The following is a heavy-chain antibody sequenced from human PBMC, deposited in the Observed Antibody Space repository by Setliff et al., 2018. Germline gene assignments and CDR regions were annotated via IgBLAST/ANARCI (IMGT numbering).Heavy chain of an antibody. CDR1: GFTFSNSW. CDR2: IKQDGDEK. J-gene: IGHJ4*02. V-gene: IGHV3-7*01. Sequence: GGSLRLSCATSGFTFSNSWMSWVRQAPGKGLEWVAFIKQDGDEKYYVDSVKGRFTISRDNTKNSLYLQMNNLRADDTAVYYCASATGYWGQGTLVTVSS. CDR3: ASATGY.